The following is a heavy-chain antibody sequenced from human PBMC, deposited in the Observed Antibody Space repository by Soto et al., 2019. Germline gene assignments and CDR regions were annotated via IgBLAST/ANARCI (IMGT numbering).Heavy chain of an antibody. CDR3: ARDLRDYGGNSVDAFDI. J-gene: IGHJ3*02. CDR1: GGTFSSYA. V-gene: IGHV1-69*06. Sequence: SVKVSCKASGGTFSSYAISWVRQAPGQGLEWMGGITPIFGTANYAQKFQGRVTITADKSTSTAYMELSSLRSEDTAVHYCARDLRDYGGNSVDAFDIWGQGTMVTVSS. CDR2: ITPIFGTA. D-gene: IGHD4-17*01.